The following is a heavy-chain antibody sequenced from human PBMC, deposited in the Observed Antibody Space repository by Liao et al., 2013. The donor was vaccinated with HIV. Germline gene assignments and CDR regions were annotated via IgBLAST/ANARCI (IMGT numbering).Heavy chain of an antibody. CDR3: ARSPLNYYYDSSGAFDS. D-gene: IGHD3-22*01. J-gene: IGHJ4*02. V-gene: IGHV4-61*02. CDR1: GGSISSGSYY. Sequence: QVQLQESGPGLVKPSQTLSLTCTVSGGSISSGSYYWTWIRQPAGKGLEWIGRIYTSGSTNYNPSLKSRVTISVDTSKNQFSLKLSSVTAADTAVYYCARSPLNYYYDSSGAFDSWGQGTLVTVSS. CDR2: IYTSGST.